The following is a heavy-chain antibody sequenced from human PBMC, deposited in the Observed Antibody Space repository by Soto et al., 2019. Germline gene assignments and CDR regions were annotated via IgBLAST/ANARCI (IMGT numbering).Heavy chain of an antibody. CDR2: INWDSGDI. CDR1: GISFDDYA. J-gene: IGHJ4*02. Sequence: VQLVESGGGLVQPGGSRRLSCVVSGISFDDYAMHWVRQVPVKGLEWVSGINWDSGDIGYADSVKGPFTISRDNAKNSLYMQMNSLKTEDTALYFCAKDTPPGFYIANGDLDYWGQGTPVTVSS. CDR3: AKDTPPGFYIANGDLDY. V-gene: IGHV3-9*01. D-gene: IGHD2-8*01.